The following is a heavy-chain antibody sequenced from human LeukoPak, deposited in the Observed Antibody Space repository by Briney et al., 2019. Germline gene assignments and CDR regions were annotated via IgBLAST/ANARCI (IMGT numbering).Heavy chain of an antibody. V-gene: IGHV3-74*01. CDR3: ARAATSLAYYYYYMDV. CDR1: GFTFSDFW. Sequence: GGSLRLSCAASGFTFSDFWMHWVRQAPGKGLVWVSRINSGGTVTNYADSVKGRLTISRDNAKNTLYLQMNSLRAEDTAVYYCARAATSLAYYYYYMDVWGKGTTVTVSS. CDR2: INSGGTVT. J-gene: IGHJ6*03. D-gene: IGHD2-2*01.